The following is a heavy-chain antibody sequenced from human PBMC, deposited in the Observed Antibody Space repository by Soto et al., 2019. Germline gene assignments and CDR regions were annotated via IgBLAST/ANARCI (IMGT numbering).Heavy chain of an antibody. CDR1: GVFISSYH. V-gene: IGHV4-59*01. Sequence: SETLSLTCTVSGVFISSYHWTWIRQPPGKGLEWMGNIDYSGNTDYNPSRKSRVTISVDTSKNQFSLKLSSVTAADTAVYFCASTYESSPSYVWGQGTTVTVSS. CDR2: IDYSGNT. CDR3: ASTYESSPSYV. D-gene: IGHD3-22*01. J-gene: IGHJ6*02.